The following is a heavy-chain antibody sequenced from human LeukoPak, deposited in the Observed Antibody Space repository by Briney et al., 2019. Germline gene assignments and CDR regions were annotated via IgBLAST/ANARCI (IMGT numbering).Heavy chain of an antibody. CDR3: ARVISFPMVRGVSYYMDV. J-gene: IGHJ6*03. Sequence: GGSLRLSCAASGFTFSDYYMSWIRQAPGKGLEWVSYISSSGSTIYYADSVKGRFTISRDNAKNSLYLQMNSLTAADTAVYYCARVISFPMVRGVSYYMDVWGKGTTVTVSS. CDR2: ISSSGSTI. CDR1: GFTFSDYY. D-gene: IGHD3-10*01. V-gene: IGHV3-11*04.